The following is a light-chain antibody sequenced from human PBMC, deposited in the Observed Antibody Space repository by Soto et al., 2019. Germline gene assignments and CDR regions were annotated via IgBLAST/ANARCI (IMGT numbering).Light chain of an antibody. CDR1: QNLGSW. CDR2: DAS. J-gene: IGKJ2*01. CDR3: QQFHSYPYT. V-gene: IGKV1-5*01. Sequence: DIQMTQSPSTLSASVGDRVTITCRANQNLGSWLAWYQQKPGKAPNLLIYDASSLESGVPSRFSGSGSGTEFTLTISSLQTDDFATYYCQQFHSYPYTFGQGTKLEI.